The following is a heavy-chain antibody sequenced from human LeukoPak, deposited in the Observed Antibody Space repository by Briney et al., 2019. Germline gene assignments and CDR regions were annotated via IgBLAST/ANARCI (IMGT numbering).Heavy chain of an antibody. Sequence: GGSLRLSCAASGFTFSSYGMSWVRQAPGKGLEWVSAISGSGGSTYYADSVKGRFTISRDNSKNTLYLQMNSLRAEDTAVYYCAKGTYSSSWILDYWGQGTLVTVSS. J-gene: IGHJ4*02. CDR2: ISGSGGST. V-gene: IGHV3-23*01. CDR3: AKGTYSSSWILDY. CDR1: GFTFSSYG. D-gene: IGHD6-13*01.